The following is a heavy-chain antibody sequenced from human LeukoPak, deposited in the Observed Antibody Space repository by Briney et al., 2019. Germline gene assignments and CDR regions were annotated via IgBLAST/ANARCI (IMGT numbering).Heavy chain of an antibody. CDR1: GYFISSGHH. Sequence: SSETLSLTSTVSGYFISSGHHWGWIRQPPGKGLEWIGSIYHSGTTYYNPSLKSRLTISVDTSKTQFSMKLSSVTAADTAVYYCASTGGHWGQGTLVTVSS. CDR3: ASTGGH. CDR2: IYHSGTT. V-gene: IGHV4-38-2*02. J-gene: IGHJ4*02. D-gene: IGHD1-14*01.